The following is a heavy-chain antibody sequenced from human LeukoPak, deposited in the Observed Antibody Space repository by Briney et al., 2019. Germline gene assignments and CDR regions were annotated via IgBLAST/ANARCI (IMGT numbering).Heavy chain of an antibody. D-gene: IGHD1-14*01. Sequence: GGSLRLSCAASGFTFSSYGMHWVRQAPGKGLEWVAFIRYDGSNKYYADSVKGRFTISRDNSKNTLYLQMNSLRAEDTAVYYCAKDTTPPKAGFDPWGQGTLVTVSS. J-gene: IGHJ5*02. CDR1: GFTFSSYG. CDR3: AKDTTPPKAGFDP. CDR2: IRYDGSNK. V-gene: IGHV3-30*02.